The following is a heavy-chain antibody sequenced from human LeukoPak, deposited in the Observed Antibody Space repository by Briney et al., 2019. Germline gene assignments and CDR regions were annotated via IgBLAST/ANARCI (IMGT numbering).Heavy chain of an antibody. D-gene: IGHD2-21*02. Sequence: GGSLRLSCAASGFTFSSSWMQWVRQAPGKGLVWVSRVNVDGRSTTYADSVKGRLTISRDNAKKTLYLQINSLRPDATAFYYCPGGIRIGDFDTWGRGTKVTVSS. CDR3: PGGIRIGDFDT. V-gene: IGHV3-74*01. CDR1: GFTFSSSW. CDR2: VNVDGRST. J-gene: IGHJ3*02.